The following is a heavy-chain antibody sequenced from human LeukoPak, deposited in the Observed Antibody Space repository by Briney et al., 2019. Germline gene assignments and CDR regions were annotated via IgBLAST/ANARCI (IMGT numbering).Heavy chain of an antibody. CDR3: ASLPGYGSGQYYFDY. CDR1: GYTFTSYY. CDR2: INPSGGST. Sequence: GASVKVSCKASGYTFTSYYMHWVRQAPGRGLEWMGIINPSGGSTSYAQKFQGRVTMTRDTSTSTVYMELSSLRSEDTAVYYCASLPGYGSGQYYFDYWGQGTLVTVSS. D-gene: IGHD3-10*01. J-gene: IGHJ4*02. V-gene: IGHV1-46*01.